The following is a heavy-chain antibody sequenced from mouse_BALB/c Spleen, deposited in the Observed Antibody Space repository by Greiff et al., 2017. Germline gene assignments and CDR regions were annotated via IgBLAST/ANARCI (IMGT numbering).Heavy chain of an antibody. CDR3: AGLYSYAMDY. D-gene: IGHD2-1*01. CDR2: ISYDGSN. J-gene: IGHJ4*01. CDR1: GYSITSGYY. V-gene: IGHV3-6*02. Sequence: DVQLQESGPGLVKPSQSLSLTCSVTGYSITSGYYWNWIRQFPGNKLEGMGYISYDGSNNYNPSLKNRITITRDTSKNQFFLKLNSVTTEDTATYYCAGLYSYAMDYWGQGTSVTVSS.